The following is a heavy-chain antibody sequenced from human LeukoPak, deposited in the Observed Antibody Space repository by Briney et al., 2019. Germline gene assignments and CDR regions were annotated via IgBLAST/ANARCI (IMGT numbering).Heavy chain of an antibody. D-gene: IGHD2-21*02. V-gene: IGHV1-46*01. Sequence: PKASVKVSCEASGYTFTSNYIHWVRQAPGQGLESMGIVNPGGGGTNYAPKFQGRLTMTRDTSTTTVYMELNSLRSEDTAMYHCARVKSCGGDCYYFDFWGQGTLVIVSS. CDR3: ARVKSCGGDCYYFDF. J-gene: IGHJ4*02. CDR2: VNPGGGGT. CDR1: GYTFTSNY.